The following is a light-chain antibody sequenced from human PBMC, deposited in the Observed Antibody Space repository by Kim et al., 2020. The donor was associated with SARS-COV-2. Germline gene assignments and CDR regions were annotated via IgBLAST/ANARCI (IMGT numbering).Light chain of an antibody. V-gene: IGKV1-5*01. Sequence: SGTIGDNDIITCRASKRFGRWLAGDQKKPGKAPKLLYYEPASLKSGVTSRFSGSGSGIDFTLCVSSLKPDDFATYYCHHYNIDSVFGGGTKVDIK. CDR2: EPA. CDR3: HHYNIDSV. J-gene: IGKJ4*01. CDR1: KRFGRW.